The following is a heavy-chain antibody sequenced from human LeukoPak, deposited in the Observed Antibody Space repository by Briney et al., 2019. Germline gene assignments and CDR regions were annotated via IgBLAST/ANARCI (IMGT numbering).Heavy chain of an antibody. CDR1: GGSISSCY. CDR3: ARLTIFGGEGCIDY. V-gene: IGHV4-59*12. CDR2: IYYSGST. D-gene: IGHD3-3*01. Sequence: PSETLSLTCTVSGGSISSCYWSWIRQPPGKGLEWIGYIYYSGSTNYNPSLKSRVTISVDTSKNQFSLKLSSVTAADTAVFYCARLTIFGGEGCIDYWGQGTLVTVSS. J-gene: IGHJ4*02.